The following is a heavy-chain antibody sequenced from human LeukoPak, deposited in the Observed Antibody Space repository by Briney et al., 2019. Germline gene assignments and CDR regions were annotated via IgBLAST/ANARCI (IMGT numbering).Heavy chain of an antibody. D-gene: IGHD3-22*01. V-gene: IGHV3-74*01. Sequence: LSGGSLRLSCAASGFTFSNYWMHWVRQAPGKGLVWVSRINSDGINTSYADSVKGRFTISRDNAKNTLSLQMNSLRAEDTAVYYCARDLGQYYDTSDNWFDPWGQGTLVTVSS. CDR1: GFTFSNYW. J-gene: IGHJ5*02. CDR2: INSDGINT. CDR3: ARDLGQYYDTSDNWFDP.